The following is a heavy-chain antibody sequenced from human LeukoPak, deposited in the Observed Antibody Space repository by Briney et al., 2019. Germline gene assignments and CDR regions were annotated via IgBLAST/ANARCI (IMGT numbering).Heavy chain of an antibody. CDR3: AKARRTNYYGSSGYYDY. CDR1: GFTFSSYA. D-gene: IGHD3-22*01. CDR2: ISGSGGST. J-gene: IGHJ4*02. Sequence: GGSLRLSCAASGFTFSSYAMSWVRQAPGKGLEWVSAISGSGGSTYYADSVKGRFTISRDNSKNTLYLQMNSLRAEDTAVYYCAKARRTNYYGSSGYYDYWGQGTLVTVSS. V-gene: IGHV3-23*01.